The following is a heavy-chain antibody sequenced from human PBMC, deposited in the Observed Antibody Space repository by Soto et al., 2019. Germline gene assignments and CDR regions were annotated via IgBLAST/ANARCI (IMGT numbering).Heavy chain of an antibody. CDR3: ARDSPIVSTYSGYDAIDS. V-gene: IGHV1-69*08. CDR1: GGTFSTST. Sequence: QVQLVQSGAEVKKPGSSVKVSCKASGGTFSTSTFTWVRQAPGQGLEWMGRTIPLLNVADYAQDFQGRVTITADKSTSTAYMELTSLTSKDTAVYYCARDSPIVSTYSGYDAIDSWGQGTLVTVSS. CDR2: TIPLLNVA. D-gene: IGHD5-12*01. J-gene: IGHJ4*02.